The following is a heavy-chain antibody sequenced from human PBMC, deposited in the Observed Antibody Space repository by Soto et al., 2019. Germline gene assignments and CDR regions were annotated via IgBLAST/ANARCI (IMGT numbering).Heavy chain of an antibody. CDR3: ARGDDSSSWYQPHWDY. J-gene: IGHJ4*02. V-gene: IGHV4-30-4*01. CDR2: IYYSGST. D-gene: IGHD6-13*01. CDR1: GGSISSGDYY. Sequence: SETLSLTCTVSGGSISSGDYYWSWIRQPPGKGLEWIGYIYYSGSTYYNPSLKSRVTISVDTSKNQFSLKLSSVTAADTAVYYCARGDDSSSWYQPHWDYWGQGTLVTVSS.